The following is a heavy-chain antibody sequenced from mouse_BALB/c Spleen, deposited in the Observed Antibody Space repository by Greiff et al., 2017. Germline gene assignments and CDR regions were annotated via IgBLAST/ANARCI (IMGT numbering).Heavy chain of an antibody. CDR3: ARLDRYDYAMDY. J-gene: IGHJ4*01. Sequence: EVQLVESGGGLVQPGGSRKLSCAVSGFTFCSFGMHWVRQAPEKGLEWVAYISSGSSTIYYADTVKGRFTISRDNPKNTLFLQMTSLRSEDTAMYYCARLDRYDYAMDYWGQGTSVTVSS. V-gene: IGHV5-17*02. CDR2: ISSGSSTI. CDR1: GFTFCSFG. D-gene: IGHD2-14*01.